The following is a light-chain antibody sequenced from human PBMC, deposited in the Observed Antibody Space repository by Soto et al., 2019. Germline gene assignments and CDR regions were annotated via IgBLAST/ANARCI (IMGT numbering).Light chain of an antibody. CDR1: QSVSSSQ. Sequence: LDPGGRPTLKRKTSQSVSSSQLAWYQQKPGQAPRLLIYGASSRATGIPDRFSGSGSGTDFNLNTTCLEPEEFGVYCCNDYGIYRPRTFGQGTKVDI. V-gene: IGKV3-20*01. J-gene: IGKJ1*01. CDR2: GAS. CDR3: NDYGIYRPRT.